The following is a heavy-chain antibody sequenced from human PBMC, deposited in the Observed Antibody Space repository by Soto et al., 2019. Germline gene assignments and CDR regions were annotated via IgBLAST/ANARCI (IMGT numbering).Heavy chain of an antibody. J-gene: IGHJ5*02. V-gene: IGHV4-39*01. CDR2: IYYSGST. Sequence: SETLSLTCPVFGGSISSSSSYWGWIRQPPGKGLEWIGSIYYSGSTYYNPSLKSRVTISVDTSKNQFSLKLSSVTAADTAVYYCARLRITMIVVAPARGVYNWFDPWGQGTLVT. D-gene: IGHD3-22*01. CDR3: ARLRITMIVVAPARGVYNWFDP. CDR1: GGSISSSSSY.